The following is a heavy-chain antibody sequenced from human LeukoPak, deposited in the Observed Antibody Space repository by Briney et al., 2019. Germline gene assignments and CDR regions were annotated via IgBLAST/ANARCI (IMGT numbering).Heavy chain of an antibody. Sequence: PSETLSLTCTVSGGSISSGGYYWSWIRQHPGEGLEWIGYIFYSGNTYYNPSLKSRLTISVDTSKNQFSLKLSSVTAADTAVYYCARDSLLYEMRGMDVWGQGTTVTVSS. J-gene: IGHJ6*02. CDR2: IFYSGNT. CDR3: ARDSLLYEMRGMDV. V-gene: IGHV4-31*03. D-gene: IGHD2-8*01. CDR1: GGSISSGGYY.